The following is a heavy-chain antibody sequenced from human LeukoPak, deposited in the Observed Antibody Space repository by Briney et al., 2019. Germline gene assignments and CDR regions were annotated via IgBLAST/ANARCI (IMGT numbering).Heavy chain of an antibody. CDR2: ISAYNGNT. V-gene: IGHV1-18*01. CDR1: GYTFTSYG. CDR3: ARGPRMGYYGSGSPPSNP. D-gene: IGHD3-10*01. J-gene: IGHJ5*02. Sequence: ASVKVSCKASGYTFTSYGISWVRQAPGQGLEWMGWISAYNGNTNYAQKLQGRVTMTRNTSISTAYMELSSLRSEDTAVYYCARGPRMGYYGSGSPPSNPRGQGTLVTVSS.